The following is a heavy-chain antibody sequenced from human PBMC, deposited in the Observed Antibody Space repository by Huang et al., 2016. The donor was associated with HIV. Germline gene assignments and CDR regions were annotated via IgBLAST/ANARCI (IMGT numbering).Heavy chain of an antibody. J-gene: IGHJ4*02. CDR2: ISYNGGKK. D-gene: IGHD4-4*01. CDR3: TREFTTSVQFFDL. Sequence: AASGFTFRTYTFHWVRQAPGKGLEWVAGISYNGGKKFYADSVKGRFTISRDNSKNTVYLEVSSPRPEDSAVYYCTREFTTSVQFFDLWGQGTLVTVSS. CDR1: GFTFRTYT. V-gene: IGHV3-30*04.